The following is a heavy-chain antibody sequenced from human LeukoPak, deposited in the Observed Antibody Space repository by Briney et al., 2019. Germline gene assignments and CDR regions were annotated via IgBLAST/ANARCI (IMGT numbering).Heavy chain of an antibody. J-gene: IGHJ4*02. D-gene: IGHD5-24*01. CDR3: ARGRRDGYPDY. Sequence: GASVKVSCKASGGTFSSYATSWVRQAPGQGLEWMGRIIPILGMANYAQKFQGRVTITADKSTSTAYMELSSLRSEDTAVYYCARGRRDGYPDYWGQGTLVTVSS. CDR1: GGTFSSYA. CDR2: IIPILGMA. V-gene: IGHV1-69*04.